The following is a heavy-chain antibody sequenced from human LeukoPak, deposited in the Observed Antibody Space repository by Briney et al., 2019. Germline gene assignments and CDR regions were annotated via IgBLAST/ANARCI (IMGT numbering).Heavy chain of an antibody. D-gene: IGHD3-10*01. CDR2: VHHSGST. J-gene: IGHJ4*02. CDR3: ARLGGYYDPPGY. CDR1: GGSISSPTYY. V-gene: IGHV4-39*01. Sequence: SETLSLTCTVSGGSISSPTYYWAWIRQPPGKGLEWIGTVHHSGSTYYSPSLVSRVTISVDTSKNQFSLKLASVTAADTAFYYCARLGGYYDPPGYWGQGTLVTVSS.